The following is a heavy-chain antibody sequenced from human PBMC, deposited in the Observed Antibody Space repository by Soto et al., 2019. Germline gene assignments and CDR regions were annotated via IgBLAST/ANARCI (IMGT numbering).Heavy chain of an antibody. V-gene: IGHV1-18*01. D-gene: IGHD6-13*01. J-gene: IGHJ4*02. CDR2: ISAYNGNT. Sequence: QVQLVQSGAEVKKPGDSVKVSCKASGYTFTNYAFSWVRQAPGQGLEWMGWISAYNGNTNYPQKLQGRVTMTTDTSTSTAYMELRSLRSDDTAVYYFARDLAAAGPFDCWGQGTLVTVSS. CDR3: ARDLAAAGPFDC. CDR1: GYTFTNYA.